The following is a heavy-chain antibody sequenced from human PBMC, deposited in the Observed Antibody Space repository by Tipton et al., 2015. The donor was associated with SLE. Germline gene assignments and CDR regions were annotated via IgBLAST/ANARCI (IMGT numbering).Heavy chain of an antibody. D-gene: IGHD2-15*01. Sequence: LRLSCTVSGGSISSYYWSWIRQPAGKGLEWFGRIYTSGSTNYNPPLKSRVTMSVDTSKNQFSLKLSSVTAADTAVYYCAKDWDYCSGGSCYHDAFDIWGQGTMVTVSS. CDR2: IYTSGST. J-gene: IGHJ3*02. CDR1: GGSISSYY. CDR3: AKDWDYCSGGSCYHDAFDI. V-gene: IGHV4-4*07.